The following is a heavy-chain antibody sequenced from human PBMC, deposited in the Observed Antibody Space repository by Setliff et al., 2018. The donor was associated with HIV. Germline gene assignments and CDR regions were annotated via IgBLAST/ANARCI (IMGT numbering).Heavy chain of an antibody. CDR3: ARTASYGNSWYRWFDP. V-gene: IGHV3-48*01. CDR1: GFTFNTYS. J-gene: IGHJ5*02. CDR2: ISGSSANI. Sequence: PGGSLRLSCAASGFTFNTYSMNWVRQAPGKGLEWISYISGSSANIQYADSVRGRFTISRDYAKNSMYLQMNSLRAEDTAVYYCARTASYGNSWYRWFDPWGQGTLVTVSS. D-gene: IGHD6-13*01.